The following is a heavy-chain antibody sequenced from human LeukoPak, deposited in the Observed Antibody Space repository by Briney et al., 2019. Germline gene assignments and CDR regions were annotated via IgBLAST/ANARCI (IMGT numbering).Heavy chain of an antibody. CDR2: ISGDGGTT. CDR3: AKNYYGSATYYKPFDS. J-gene: IGHJ4*02. D-gene: IGHD3-10*01. CDR1: GFTFDDFA. V-gene: IGHV3-43*02. Sequence: PGGSLRLSCAASGFTFDDFAMHWVRQAPGKGLEWVSLISGDGGTTYYADSVKGRFTISRDNSENSLYLQINRLRPEDTAFYYCAKNYYGSATYYKPFDSWGLGTLVTVSS.